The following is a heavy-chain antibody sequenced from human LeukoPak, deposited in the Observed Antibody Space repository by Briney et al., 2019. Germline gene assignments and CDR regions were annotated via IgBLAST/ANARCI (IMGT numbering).Heavy chain of an antibody. CDR1: GSTFSSYS. D-gene: IGHD2-21*02. V-gene: IGHV3-21*01. J-gene: IGHJ4*02. CDR2: ISSSSSYI. Sequence: GGSLRLSCAASGSTFSSYSMNWVRQAPGKGLEWVSSISSSSSYIYYADSVKGRFTISRDNAKNSLYLQMNSLRAEDTAVYYCARAPSESWAQYCGGDCYSSYYFDYWGQGTLVTVSS. CDR3: ARAPSESWAQYCGGDCYSSYYFDY.